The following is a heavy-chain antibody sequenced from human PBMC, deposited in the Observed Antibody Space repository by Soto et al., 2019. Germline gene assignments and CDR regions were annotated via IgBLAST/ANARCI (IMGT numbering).Heavy chain of an antibody. CDR3: ARGSYDYYDSSGYPLRPYYGMDV. CDR1: GGSVSSGSYY. CDR2: IYYSGST. J-gene: IGHJ6*02. Sequence: PSETLSLTCTVSGGSVSSGSYYWSWIRQPPGKGLEWIGYIYYSGSTNYNPSLKSRVTISVDTSKNQFSLKLSSVTAADTAVYYCARGSYDYYDSSGYPLRPYYGMDVWGQGTTVTVSS. V-gene: IGHV4-61*01. D-gene: IGHD3-22*01.